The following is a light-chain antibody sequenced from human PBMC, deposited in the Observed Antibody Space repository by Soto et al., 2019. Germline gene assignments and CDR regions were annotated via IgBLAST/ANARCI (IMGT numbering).Light chain of an antibody. J-gene: IGKJ4*01. V-gene: IGKV1-33*01. CDR2: DAS. CDR3: QQYDNLPLT. Sequence: DLQMTQSPSSLSASVGDRVTITCQASQDISNYLNWYQQKPWKAPTLLIYDASNLETGVPSRFSGSGSGTDFTFPISSLQPEDIATYYCQQYDNLPLTFGGGTKVEIE. CDR1: QDISNY.